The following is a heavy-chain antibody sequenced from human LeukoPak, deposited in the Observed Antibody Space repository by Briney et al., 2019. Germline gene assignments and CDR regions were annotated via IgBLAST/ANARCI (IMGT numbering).Heavy chain of an antibody. CDR1: GGSISNTN. V-gene: IGHV3-23*01. CDR2: LISSGAVT. CDR3: AKNAGYSYGLYYFDY. J-gene: IGHJ4*02. Sequence: PSETLSLTCAVSGGSISNTNWWSWVRQAPGKGLEWVSSLISSGAVTYYADSVKGRFTISRDNSKNTVHLQMDSLRAEDSAVYYCAKNAGYSYGLYYFDYWGQGTLVTVSS. D-gene: IGHD5-18*01.